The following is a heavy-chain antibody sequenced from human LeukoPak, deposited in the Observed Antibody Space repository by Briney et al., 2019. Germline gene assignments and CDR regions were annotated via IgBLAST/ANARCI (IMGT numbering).Heavy chain of an antibody. V-gene: IGHV3-23*01. CDR3: AKDIGSGWYENWFDP. CDR2: ISGSGGST. D-gene: IGHD6-19*01. Sequence: GGSLRLSCAASGFTFSSYAMSWVRQAPGKGLEWVSAISGSGGSTYYADSVKGRFTISRDNSKNTLYLQMNSLRAEDMAVYYCAKDIGSGWYENWFDPWGQGTLVTVSS. J-gene: IGHJ5*02. CDR1: GFTFSSYA.